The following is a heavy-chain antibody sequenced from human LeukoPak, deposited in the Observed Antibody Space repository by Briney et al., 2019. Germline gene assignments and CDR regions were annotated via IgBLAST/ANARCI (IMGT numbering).Heavy chain of an antibody. CDR3: ASDFGAPYSSGRRHFDH. CDR1: GFTFSSGFTFSNYD. Sequence: SGGSLRLSCAASGFTFSSGFTFSNYDVNWVRQAPGKGLEWVSFISSGGGIIYYADSVKGRFTISRDNAKNSLYLQMNSLRAEDTAIYYCASDFGAPYSSGRRHFDHWGQGTLVTVSS. J-gene: IGHJ4*02. D-gene: IGHD6-19*01. CDR2: ISSGGGII. V-gene: IGHV3-48*03.